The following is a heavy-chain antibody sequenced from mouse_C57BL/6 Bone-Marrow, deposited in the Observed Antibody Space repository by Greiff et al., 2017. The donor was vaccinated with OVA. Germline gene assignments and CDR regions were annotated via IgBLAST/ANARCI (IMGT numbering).Heavy chain of an antibody. V-gene: IGHV1-52*01. D-gene: IGHD2-5*01. CDR2: IDPSDSET. CDR3: ARMDYSNYFAY. Sequence: VQLQQPGAELVRPGSSVKLSCKASGYTFTSYWMHWVKQRPIQGLEWIGNIDPSDSETHYNQKFKDKATLTVDKSSSTAYMQLSSLTSEDSAVYYCARMDYSNYFAYWGQGTLVTVSA. J-gene: IGHJ3*01. CDR1: GYTFTSYW.